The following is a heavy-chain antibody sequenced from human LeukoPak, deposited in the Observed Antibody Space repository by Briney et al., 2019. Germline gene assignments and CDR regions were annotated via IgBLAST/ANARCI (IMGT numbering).Heavy chain of an antibody. CDR2: ISSGGSTI. V-gene: IGHV3-48*03. D-gene: IGHD2-2*02. J-gene: IGHJ4*02. CDR1: GFTFSNYE. CDR3: ARDHNGPYTFDY. Sequence: GGSLRLSCAASGFTFSNYEMNWVRQAPGKGLEWVSYISSGGSTIYYADSVKGRFTISRDNANNSLYLQMNSLRAEDTAVYYCARDHNGPYTFDYWGQGTLVTVSS.